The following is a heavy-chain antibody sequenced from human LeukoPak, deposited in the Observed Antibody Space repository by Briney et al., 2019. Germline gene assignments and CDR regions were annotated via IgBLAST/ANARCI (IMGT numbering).Heavy chain of an antibody. Sequence: PGGSLRLSCAASGFTFSTYAIHWVRQAPGKGLEWVSGISGSGGSTYYADSVKGRFTISRDNSKNTLYLQMNSLRADDTAVYYCVCYGSGSYYNNDYWGQGTLVTVSS. CDR1: GFTFSTYA. V-gene: IGHV3-23*01. CDR3: VCYGSGSYYNNDY. D-gene: IGHD3-10*01. CDR2: ISGSGGST. J-gene: IGHJ4*02.